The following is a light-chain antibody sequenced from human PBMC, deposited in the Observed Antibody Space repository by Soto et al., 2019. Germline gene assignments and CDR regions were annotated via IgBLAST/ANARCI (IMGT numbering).Light chain of an antibody. CDR2: GAS. Sequence: EIVMTQSPATLSVSPGKRATLSCRASQSVSSNLAWYQQKPGEAPRLLIYGASTRTTGIPARFIGSGSGTEFTLTISSLQSEDVGVYYYQQYNNWPPWTFGQGTNVEIK. CDR1: QSVSSN. V-gene: IGKV3-15*01. J-gene: IGKJ1*01. CDR3: QQYNNWPPWT.